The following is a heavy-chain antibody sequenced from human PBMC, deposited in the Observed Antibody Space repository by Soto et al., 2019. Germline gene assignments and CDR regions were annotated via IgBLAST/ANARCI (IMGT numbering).Heavy chain of an antibody. J-gene: IGHJ3*02. D-gene: IGHD3-3*01. CDR2: ITSSTTTI. CDR1: GFTFSRYS. V-gene: IGHV3-48*02. CDR3: ARTSTIFGAVNAFDI. Sequence: GGSLRLSCAASGFTFSRYSMNWVRQAPGKGLEWISYITSSTTTIYYADSVKGRFTISRDNAKNSLYLQINSLRDEDTAVYYCARTSTIFGAVNAFDIWGQGTLVTVSS.